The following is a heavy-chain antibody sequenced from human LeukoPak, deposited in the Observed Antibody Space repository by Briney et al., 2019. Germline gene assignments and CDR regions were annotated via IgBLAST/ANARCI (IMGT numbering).Heavy chain of an antibody. Sequence: SETLSLTCTVSGGSISSYYWSWIRQPPGKGLEWIGYIYYSGSTNYNPSLKSRVTISVDTSKNQFSLKLSSVTAADTAVYYCARGGEWLRLFLNWNENNNWFDPWGQGTLVTVSS. D-gene: IGHD5-12*01. J-gene: IGHJ5*02. CDR3: ARGGEWLRLFLNWNENNNWFDP. CDR1: GGSISSYY. V-gene: IGHV4-59*12. CDR2: IYYSGST.